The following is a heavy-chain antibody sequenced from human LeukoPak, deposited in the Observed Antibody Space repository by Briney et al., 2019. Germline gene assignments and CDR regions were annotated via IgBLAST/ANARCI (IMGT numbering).Heavy chain of an antibody. D-gene: IGHD2-8*01. V-gene: IGHV3-23*01. CDR2: ISATKDGT. CDR3: TTNPYFDY. Sequence: GGSLRLSCAASGFTASSNAMSWVRQAPGKGLEWVSAISATKDGTYYADSVKGRSTISRDNSKNTLYLQMSNLRAEDTAVYYCTTNPYFDYWGQGALVTVSS. J-gene: IGHJ4*02. CDR1: GFTASSNA.